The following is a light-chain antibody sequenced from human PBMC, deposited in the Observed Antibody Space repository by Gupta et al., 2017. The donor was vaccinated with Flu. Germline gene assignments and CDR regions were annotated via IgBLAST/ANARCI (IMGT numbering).Light chain of an antibody. CDR2: GNS. V-gene: IGLV1-40*01. CDR3: QSYDSSLSALYV. Sequence: SVLAQPPSVSGAPGQRVTISCTGCSSNIGAGYDVHWYQQLPGTAPKLLIYGNSNRPSGVPYRFSGSKSGTSASLAITGLQAEDEADYYCQSYDSSLSALYVVGTGTKVTVL. CDR1: SSNIGAGYD. J-gene: IGLJ1*01.